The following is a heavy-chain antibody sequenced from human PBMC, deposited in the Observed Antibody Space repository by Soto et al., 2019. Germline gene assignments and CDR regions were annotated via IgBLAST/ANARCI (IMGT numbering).Heavy chain of an antibody. CDR2: INPAGSVT. V-gene: IGHV1-46*03. D-gene: IGHD5-18*01. J-gene: IGHJ5*02. CDR1: GISLINHY. CDR3: ARDMGYSYGYSWFEP. Sequence: GASVKVSCKASGISLINHYVHWVRQAPGQGPEWMGVINPAGSVTVYALKLQDRVTVTRDTSTSTVYMELNSLTSEDTAIYYCARDMGYSYGYSWFEPWGKGTLVTVSS.